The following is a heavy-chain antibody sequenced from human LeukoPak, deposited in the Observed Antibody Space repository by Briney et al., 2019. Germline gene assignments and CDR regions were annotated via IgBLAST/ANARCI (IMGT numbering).Heavy chain of an antibody. D-gene: IGHD2-21*02. CDR2: IKQDGTQK. CDR3: ARDCGSDCSQAFDI. J-gene: IGHJ3*02. Sequence: GGSLRLSCAASGFTFSNYWMSWVRQAPGKGLEWVADIKQDGTQKYYVDSVEGRFTISRDNAKNSLYLQMNSLRVEDTAVNYCARDCGSDCSQAFDIWGQGTMVTVSS. V-gene: IGHV3-7*05. CDR1: GFTFSNYW.